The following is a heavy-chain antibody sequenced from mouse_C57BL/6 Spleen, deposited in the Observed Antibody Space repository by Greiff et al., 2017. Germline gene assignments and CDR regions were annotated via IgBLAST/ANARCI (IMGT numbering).Heavy chain of an antibody. J-gene: IGHJ1*03. CDR2: ISYDGSN. Sequence: EVQLVESGPGLVKPSQSLSLTCSVTGYSITSGYYWNWIRQFPGNKLEWMGYISYDGSNNYNPSLKNRISITRDTSKNQFFLKLNSVTTEDTATYYCARGGYYGSYWYFDVWGTGTTVTVSS. V-gene: IGHV3-6*01. CDR1: GYSITSGYY. CDR3: ARGGYYGSYWYFDV. D-gene: IGHD1-1*01.